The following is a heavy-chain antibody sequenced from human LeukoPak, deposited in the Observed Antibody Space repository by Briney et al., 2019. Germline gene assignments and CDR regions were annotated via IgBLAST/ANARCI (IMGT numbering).Heavy chain of an antibody. Sequence: ASVKVSCKASGYTFTSYDINWVRQATGQGLEWMGWMNPNSGNTGYAQKFQGRVTMTRNTSISTAYMELSSLRSEDTAVYYCARCYYGGNPYYYYYYYMDVWGKGTTVTVSS. D-gene: IGHD4-23*01. V-gene: IGHV1-8*01. CDR2: MNPNSGNT. J-gene: IGHJ6*03. CDR3: ARCYYGGNPYYYYYYYMDV. CDR1: GYTFTSYD.